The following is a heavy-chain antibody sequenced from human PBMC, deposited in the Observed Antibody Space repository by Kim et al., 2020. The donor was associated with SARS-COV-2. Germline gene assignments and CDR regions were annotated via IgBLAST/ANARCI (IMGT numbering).Heavy chain of an antibody. CDR1: GGSFSGYY. CDR3: ARGGGYCSGGSCYASQSYFDY. D-gene: IGHD2-15*01. V-gene: IGHV4-34*01. Sequence: SETLSLTCAVYGGSFSGYYWSWIRQPPGKGLEWIGEINHSGSTNYNPSLKSRVTISVDTSKNQFSLKLSSVTAADTAVYYCARGGGYCSGGSCYASQSYFDYWGQGTLVTVSS. J-gene: IGHJ4*02. CDR2: INHSGST.